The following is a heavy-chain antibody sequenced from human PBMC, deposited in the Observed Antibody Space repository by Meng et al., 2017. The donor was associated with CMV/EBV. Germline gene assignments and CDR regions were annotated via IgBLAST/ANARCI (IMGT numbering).Heavy chain of an antibody. V-gene: IGHV1-2*02. CDR2: INPNSGGT. J-gene: IGHJ6*02. Sequence: ASVKVSCKASGYTFTGYYMHWVRQAPGQGLEWMGWINPNSGGTNYAQKFQGRVTMTRDTSISTAYMELSRLRSDDTAAYYCARDLYDDFWSGYYFYYGMDVWGQGTTVTVSS. CDR3: ARDLYDDFWSGYYFYYGMDV. CDR1: GYTFTGYY. D-gene: IGHD3-3*01.